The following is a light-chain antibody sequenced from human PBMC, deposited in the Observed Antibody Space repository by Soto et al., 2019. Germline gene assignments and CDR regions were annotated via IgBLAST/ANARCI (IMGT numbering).Light chain of an antibody. Sequence: QSVLTQPPSVSGAPVQRVTISCTGSSSNIGAGYDVHWYQQLPGTAPKLLIYGNSNRPSGVPDRFSGSKSGTSASLAITGLKAEDEADYYCQSYDSSLSAVVFGGGNKLTVL. J-gene: IGLJ2*01. CDR3: QSYDSSLSAVV. CDR2: GNS. CDR1: SSNIGAGYD. V-gene: IGLV1-40*01.